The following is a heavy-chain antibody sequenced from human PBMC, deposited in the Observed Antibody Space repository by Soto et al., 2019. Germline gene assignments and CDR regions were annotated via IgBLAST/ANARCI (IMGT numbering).Heavy chain of an antibody. Sequence: QVQLVQSGAEVKKPGASVKVSCKASGYTFTSYDINWVRQATGQGLEWMGWMNPNSGNTGYAQKFQGRVTSTRNTSMSTAYMELSSLRSEVTAVYYCARGPGSWYYYYMDVWGKGTTVTVSS. D-gene: IGHD6-13*01. CDR1: GYTFTSYD. J-gene: IGHJ6*03. V-gene: IGHV1-8*01. CDR3: ARGPGSWYYYYMDV. CDR2: MNPNSGNT.